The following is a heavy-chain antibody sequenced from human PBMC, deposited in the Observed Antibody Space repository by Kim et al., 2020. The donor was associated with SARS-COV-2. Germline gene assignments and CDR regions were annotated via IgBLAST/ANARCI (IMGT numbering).Heavy chain of an antibody. D-gene: IGHD6-19*01. CDR3: AMVTGWYGSFAI. Sequence: YYADAAKGRYTISRDHAKNSLYLQMNTLRADDTAVYYCAMVTGWYGSFAIWGQGTMVTVSS. J-gene: IGHJ3*02. V-gene: IGHV3-48*04.